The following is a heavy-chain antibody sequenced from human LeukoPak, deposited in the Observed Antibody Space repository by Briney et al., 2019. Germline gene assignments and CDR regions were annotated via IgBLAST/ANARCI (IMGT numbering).Heavy chain of an antibody. V-gene: IGHV3-21*04. CDR3: AKHHSSGYYYFDY. J-gene: IGHJ4*02. CDR2: ISSSSSYI. Sequence: GGSLRLSCAASGFTFSSYSMNWVRQAPGKGLEWVSSISSSSSYIYYADSVKGRFTISRDNAKNSLYLQMNSLRAEDTAVYYCAKHHSSGYYYFDYWGQGTLVTVSS. D-gene: IGHD3-22*01. CDR1: GFTFSSYS.